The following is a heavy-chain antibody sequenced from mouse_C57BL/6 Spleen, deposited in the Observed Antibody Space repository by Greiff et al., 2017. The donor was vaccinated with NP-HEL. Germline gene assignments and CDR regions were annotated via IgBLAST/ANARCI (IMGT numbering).Heavy chain of an antibody. CDR1: GFNIKDDY. CDR2: IAPENGDT. CDR3: TTSYYYGSSYVGPWFAY. Sequence: EVKLMESGAELVRPGASVKLSCTASGFNIKDDYMHWVKQRPEQGMEWIGWIAPENGDTEYASKFQGKAPITADTSSNTAYLQLSSLTSEDTAVYYCTTSYYYGSSYVGPWFAYWGQGTLVTVSA. V-gene: IGHV14-4*01. D-gene: IGHD1-1*01. J-gene: IGHJ3*01.